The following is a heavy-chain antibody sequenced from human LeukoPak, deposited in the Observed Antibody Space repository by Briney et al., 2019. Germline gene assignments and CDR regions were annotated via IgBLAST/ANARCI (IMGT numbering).Heavy chain of an antibody. Sequence: GGSLRLSCAASGFTFTSYWIHWVRQVPEKGLVWVSRTSPDGRSTTYADSVKGRFTISRDNSKNTLYLQMNSLRAEDTAVYYCAKDQFGAYDFWSGYYSGDAFDIWGQGTMVTVSS. CDR3: AKDQFGAYDFWSGYYSGDAFDI. V-gene: IGHV3-74*01. J-gene: IGHJ3*02. D-gene: IGHD3-3*01. CDR1: GFTFTSYW. CDR2: TSPDGRST.